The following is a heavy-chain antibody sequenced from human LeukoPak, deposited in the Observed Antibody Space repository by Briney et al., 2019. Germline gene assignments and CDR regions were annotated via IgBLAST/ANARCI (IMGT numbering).Heavy chain of an antibody. CDR1: GFTFSSYA. J-gene: IGHJ3*02. CDR2: ISGSGGST. Sequence: GGSLRLSCAASGFTFSSYAMSWIRQAPGKGLEWVSAISGSGGSTYYAASVKGRFTISRDNSKNTLYLQMNSLRAEDTAVYYCAKSDVVVPAARRVWGAFDIWGQGTMVTVSS. V-gene: IGHV3-23*01. CDR3: AKSDVVVPAARRVWGAFDI. D-gene: IGHD2-2*01.